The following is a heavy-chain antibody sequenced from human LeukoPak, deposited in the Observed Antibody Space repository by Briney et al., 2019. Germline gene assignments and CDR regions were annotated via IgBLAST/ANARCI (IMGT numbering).Heavy chain of an antibody. CDR1: GDSVSSKSAA. CDR2: TYYRSNWYN. D-gene: IGHD3-16*01. V-gene: IGHV6-1*01. Sequence: SQTLSLTCAISGDSVSSKSAAWNWIRQSPSRGLEWLGRTYYRSNWYNDYAESVKSRITVTTDTSKNHFSLHLNSVTPEDTAVYYCARDWGQPNYYFGMDVWGQGTTVTVSS. CDR3: ARDWGQPNYYFGMDV. J-gene: IGHJ6*02.